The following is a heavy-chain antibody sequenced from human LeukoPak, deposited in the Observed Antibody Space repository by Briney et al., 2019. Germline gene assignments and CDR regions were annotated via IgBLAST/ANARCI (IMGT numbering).Heavy chain of an antibody. V-gene: IGHV4-38-2*02. CDR1: GYSISSGYY. Sequence: SETLSLTCTVSGYSISSGYYWGWIRQPPGKGLEWIGSIYHSGSTYYNPSLKSRVTISVDTSKNHFSLKLSSVTAADTAVYYRARVLVYDSSGYYAHFDYWGQGTLVTVSS. CDR2: IYHSGST. J-gene: IGHJ4*02. D-gene: IGHD3-22*01. CDR3: ARVLVYDSSGYYAHFDY.